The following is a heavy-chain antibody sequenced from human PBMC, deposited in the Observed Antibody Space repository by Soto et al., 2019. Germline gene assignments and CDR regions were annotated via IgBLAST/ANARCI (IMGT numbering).Heavy chain of an antibody. CDR3: ARGGVDYYDSSGYYFSPYYFDY. D-gene: IGHD3-22*01. Sequence: SETLSLTCAVSGGSISSGGYSWGWIRQPPGKGLEWIGYIYHSGSTYYNPSLKSRVTISVDRSKNQFSLKLSSVTAADTAVYYCARGGVDYYDSSGYYFSPYYFDYWGQGTLVTVSS. CDR1: GGSISSGGYS. CDR2: IYHSGST. V-gene: IGHV4-30-2*01. J-gene: IGHJ4*02.